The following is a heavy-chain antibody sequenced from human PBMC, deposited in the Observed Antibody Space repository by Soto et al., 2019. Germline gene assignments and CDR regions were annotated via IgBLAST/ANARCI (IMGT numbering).Heavy chain of an antibody. D-gene: IGHD2-21*01. CDR2: ISGDGSNK. Sequence: GGSLRLSCAASGFTFSSYAMHWVRQAPGKGLEWVSVISGDGSNKYYADSVKGRFTISRDNSKNTLYLQINSLRAEDTAVDYCETETPHIDFRTSFDNWGQGTLVTVSS. J-gene: IGHJ4*02. CDR3: ETETPHIDFRTSFDN. CDR1: GFTFSSYA. V-gene: IGHV3-30*03.